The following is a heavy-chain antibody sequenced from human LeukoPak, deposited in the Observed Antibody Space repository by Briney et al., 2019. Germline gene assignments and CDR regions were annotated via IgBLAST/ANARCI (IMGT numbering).Heavy chain of an antibody. CDR2: ISGSGGST. J-gene: IGHJ1*01. CDR3: AKARGLAAAGTLEPFQH. V-gene: IGHV3-23*01. Sequence: GGSLRLSCAASGFTFSSYAMSWVRQAPGKGLEWVSAISGSGGSTYYADSVKGRFTISRDNSKNTLYLQMNSLRAEDTAVYYCAKARGLAAAGTLEPFQHRGQGTLVTVSS. CDR1: GFTFSSYA. D-gene: IGHD6-13*01.